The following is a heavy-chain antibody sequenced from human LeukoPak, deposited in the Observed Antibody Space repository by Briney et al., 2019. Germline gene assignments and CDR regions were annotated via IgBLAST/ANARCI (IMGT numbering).Heavy chain of an antibody. CDR3: ARGPSIAARYDAFDI. D-gene: IGHD6-6*01. V-gene: IGHV3-48*03. Sequence: GGSLRLSCAASEFTFTSYELNWVRQAPGEGLEWVSYISSSGNTIYYADSVKGRFTISRDNAKNSLYLQVISLRAEDTAVYYCARGPSIAARYDAFDIWGQGTMVTVSS. CDR2: ISSSGNTI. CDR1: EFTFTSYE. J-gene: IGHJ3*02.